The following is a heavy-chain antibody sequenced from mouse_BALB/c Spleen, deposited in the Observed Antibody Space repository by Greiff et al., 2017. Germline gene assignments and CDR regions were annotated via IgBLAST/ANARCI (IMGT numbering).Heavy chain of an antibody. Sequence: QVQLQQSAAELARPGASVKMSCKASGYTFTSYTMHWVKQRPGQGLEWIGYINPSSGYTEYNQKFKDKTTLTADKSSSTAYMQLSSLTSEDSAVYYCAREDDYAMDYWGQGTSVTVSS. CDR1: GYTFTSYT. J-gene: IGHJ4*01. CDR3: AREDDYAMDY. V-gene: IGHV1-4*02. CDR2: INPSSGYT.